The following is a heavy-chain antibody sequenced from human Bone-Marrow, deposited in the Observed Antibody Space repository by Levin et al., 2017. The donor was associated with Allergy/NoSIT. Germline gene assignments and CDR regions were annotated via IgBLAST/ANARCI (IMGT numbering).Heavy chain of an antibody. J-gene: IGHJ5*02. CDR2: INQSGST. CDR1: GGSFGNNF. Sequence: SSETLSLTCDVDGGSFGNNFWNWIRQPPGKGLEWIGEINQSGSTNYNPSLKSRVTISIDTSKNQFSLKLISVTAADTAVYYCARGLGIIVVEVGINEDNWFDPWGQGTLVTVSS. V-gene: IGHV4-34*01. D-gene: IGHD3-22*01. CDR3: ARGLGIIVVEVGINEDNWFDP.